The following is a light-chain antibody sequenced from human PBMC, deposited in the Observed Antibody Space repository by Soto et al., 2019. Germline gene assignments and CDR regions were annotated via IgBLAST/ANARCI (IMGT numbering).Light chain of an antibody. CDR2: GAS. CDR3: QQYSNWPPWT. CDR1: QSVSSN. J-gene: IGKJ1*01. V-gene: IGKV3-15*01. Sequence: EIVMTQSPATLSVSPGERATLSCRASQSVSSNLAWYQQKPGQAPRLLIYGASTRATGIPARFSGGGSGTDFTLTISSLQTEDFAVYYCQQYSNWPPWTFGQGTKVDIK.